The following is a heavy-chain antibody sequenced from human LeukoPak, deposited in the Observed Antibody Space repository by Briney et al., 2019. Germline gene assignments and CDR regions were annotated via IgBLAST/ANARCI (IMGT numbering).Heavy chain of an antibody. D-gene: IGHD3-10*01. J-gene: IGHJ5*02. CDR3: AILGTGSS. CDR2: IPPSGNT. CDR1: GGSISSGDYY. V-gene: IGHV4-39*01. Sequence: SETLSLTCSVSGGSISSGDYYWSWIRQHPGKGLEWIGSIPPSGNTYYNPSLKSRVTISVDTSNNQFSLRLSSVTAADTAVYYCAILGTGSSWGQGTLVTVSS.